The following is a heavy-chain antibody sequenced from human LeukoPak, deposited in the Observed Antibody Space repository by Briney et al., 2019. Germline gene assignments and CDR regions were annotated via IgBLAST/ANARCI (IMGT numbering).Heavy chain of an antibody. CDR2: ISSSSSYI. J-gene: IGHJ4*02. CDR1: GFTFSSYS. Sequence: GGPLRLSCAASGFTFSSYSMNWVRQAPGKGLEWVSSISSSSSYIYYADSVKGRFTISRDNAKNSLYLQMNSLRAEDTAVYYCASSRISRPYDYWGQGTLVTVSS. CDR3: ASSRISRPYDY. D-gene: IGHD2-15*01. V-gene: IGHV3-21*01.